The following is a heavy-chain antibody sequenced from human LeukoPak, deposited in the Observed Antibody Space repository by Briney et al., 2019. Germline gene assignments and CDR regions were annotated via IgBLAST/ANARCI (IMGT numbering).Heavy chain of an antibody. D-gene: IGHD6-13*01. J-gene: IGHJ3*02. CDR2: ISAGADVI. CDR3: AKPREQQLVRIAFDI. Sequence: GGSLRLSCEAAGFSFRDYPMGWVRRASGKRLEWVSGISAGADVIFYADSVKGRFTISRDNSKNTLYLQMNSLRAEDTAVYYCAKPREQQLVRIAFDIWGQGTMLTVSS. CDR1: GFSFRDYP. V-gene: IGHV3-23*01.